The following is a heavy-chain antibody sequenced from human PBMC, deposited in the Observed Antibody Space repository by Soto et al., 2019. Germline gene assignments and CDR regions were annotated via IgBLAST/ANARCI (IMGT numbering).Heavy chain of an antibody. CDR2: VSHDGKSG. Sequence: QVQLVESGGGVVQPGRSLRLSCAASGFTFSSYAMHWVRRAPGKGLAWVAAVSHDGKSGFYADSVSGRFTVSRDNSNSLVYLQMDRLRPEDTALFYCARLDKFNGGWSWGQGTAVTVSS. J-gene: IGHJ4*02. D-gene: IGHD6-19*01. CDR3: ARLDKFNGGWS. V-gene: IGHV3-30*14. CDR1: GFTFSSYA.